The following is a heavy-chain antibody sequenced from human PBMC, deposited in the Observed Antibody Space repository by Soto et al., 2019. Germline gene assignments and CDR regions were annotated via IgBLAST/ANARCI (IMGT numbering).Heavy chain of an antibody. V-gene: IGHV4-31*03. Sequence: SETLSLTCTVSGGSISSGGYYWSWIRQHPGKGLEWIGYIYYSGSTYYNPSLKSRVTISVDTSKNQFSLKLSSVTAADTAVYYCARSYDSSGYDRAIDYWGQGTLVTVSS. D-gene: IGHD3-22*01. CDR3: ARSYDSSGYDRAIDY. J-gene: IGHJ4*02. CDR1: GGSISSGGYY. CDR2: IYYSGST.